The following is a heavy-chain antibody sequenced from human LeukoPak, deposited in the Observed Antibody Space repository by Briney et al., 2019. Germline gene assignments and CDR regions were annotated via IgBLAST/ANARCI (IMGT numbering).Heavy chain of an antibody. J-gene: IGHJ4*02. D-gene: IGHD6-6*01. CDR2: IWYDRSNK. CDR1: GFTFSSYG. Sequence: GGSLRLSCAASGFTFSSYGMHWVREAPGKGLEWVAVIWYDRSNKYYADSVKGRFTISRDNSKNTLYLQMNSLRAEDTAVYYSAKDQYSSSSGFDYWGQGTLVTVSS. V-gene: IGHV3-33*06. CDR3: AKDQYSSSSGFDY.